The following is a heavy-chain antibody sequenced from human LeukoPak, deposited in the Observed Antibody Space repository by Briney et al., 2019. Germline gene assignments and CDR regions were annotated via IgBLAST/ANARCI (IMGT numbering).Heavy chain of an antibody. J-gene: IGHJ6*02. Sequence: PGGSLGLSCAASGFPFSSYWMNWARQAPGKGLEWVASINHNGNVNYYVDSVKGRFTISRDNAKNSLYLQMSNLRAEDTAVYFCARGGGLDVWGQGATVTVSS. V-gene: IGHV3-7*03. CDR1: GFPFSSYW. CDR3: ARGGGLDV. CDR2: INHNGNVN. D-gene: IGHD3-16*01.